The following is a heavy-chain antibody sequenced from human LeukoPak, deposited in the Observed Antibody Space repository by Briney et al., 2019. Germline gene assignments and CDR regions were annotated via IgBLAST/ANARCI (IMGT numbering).Heavy chain of an antibody. CDR2: TSYEGVSK. CDR1: GFTFSTYS. V-gene: IGHV3-30*05. Sequence: PGGSLRLSCAASGFTFSTYSMNWGRQAPGKGLEWGAFTSYEGVSKNYADSVKGRFTISRDNSENTLFLQMNSLRPEDTAVYYCARDLIEEYQIEYRGGRCLDLWGQGTLVTVPS. CDR3: ARDLIEEYQIEYRGGRCLDL. J-gene: IGHJ5*02. D-gene: IGHD3-10*01.